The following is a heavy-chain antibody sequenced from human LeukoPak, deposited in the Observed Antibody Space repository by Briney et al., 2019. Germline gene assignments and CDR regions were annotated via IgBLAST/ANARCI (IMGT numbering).Heavy chain of an antibody. J-gene: IGHJ4*02. CDR3: ASQPGGYYYDSSGYN. CDR2: IYTSGST. CDR1: GGSISSGSYY. Sequence: PSQTLSLTCTVSGGSISSGSYYWSWIRQPAGTGLEWIGRIYTSGSTNHNPSLKSRVTISVDTSKNQFSLKLSSVTAADTAVYYCASQPGGYYYDSSGYNWGQGTLVTVSS. V-gene: IGHV4-61*02. D-gene: IGHD3-22*01.